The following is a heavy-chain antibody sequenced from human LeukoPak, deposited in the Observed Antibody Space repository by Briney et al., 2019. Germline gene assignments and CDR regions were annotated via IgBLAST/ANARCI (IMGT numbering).Heavy chain of an antibody. CDR3: AREGIAARYYYYGMDV. J-gene: IGHJ6*02. CDR1: GGTFSSYA. V-gene: IGHV1-69*04. CDR2: IIPILGIA. Sequence: SMKVSCKASGGTFSSYAISWVRQAPGQGLEWMGRIIPILGIANYAQKFQGRVTITADKSTSTAYMELSSLRSEDTAVYYCAREGIAARYYYYGMDVWGQGTTVTVSS. D-gene: IGHD6-13*01.